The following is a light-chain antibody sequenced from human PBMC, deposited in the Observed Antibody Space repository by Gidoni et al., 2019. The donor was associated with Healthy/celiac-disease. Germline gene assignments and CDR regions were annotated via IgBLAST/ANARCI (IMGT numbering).Light chain of an antibody. J-gene: IGKJ1*01. V-gene: IGKV3D-20*01. Sequence: EIVLTQSPATLSLSPGERATLSCRASQSVSSSYLAWYQQKPGPAPTLLIYDASSKATGLPDRISGSGSWTDVSLTISRLEPEDFAVYYCQQYGSSPPRTFGQGTKVDIK. CDR1: QSVSSSY. CDR3: QQYGSSPPRT. CDR2: DAS.